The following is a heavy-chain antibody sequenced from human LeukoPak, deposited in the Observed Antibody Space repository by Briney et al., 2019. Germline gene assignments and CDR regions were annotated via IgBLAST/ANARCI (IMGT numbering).Heavy chain of an antibody. D-gene: IGHD3-10*01. CDR1: GFTFSSYA. CDR2: ISGSGGST. Sequence: GGSLRLSCAASGFTFSSYAMSWVRQAPGKGLEWVSAISGSGGSTYYADSVKGRFTISRDNSKNTLYLQMNSLRAEDTAVYYCATDYGSGSYHYYYYGMDVWGQGTTVTVSS. V-gene: IGHV3-23*01. CDR3: ATDYGSGSYHYYYYGMDV. J-gene: IGHJ6*02.